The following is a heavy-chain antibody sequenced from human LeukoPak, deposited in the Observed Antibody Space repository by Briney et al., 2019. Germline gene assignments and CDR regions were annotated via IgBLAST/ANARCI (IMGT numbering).Heavy chain of an antibody. Sequence: GGSLRLSCAASGFTFSSYGMHWVRQAPCKGLEWVAVISYDGSNKYYADSVKGRFTISRDNSKNTLYLQMNSLRAEDTAVYYCAKSPGVNSSGWYRWLDYWGQGTLVTVSS. D-gene: IGHD6-19*01. CDR2: ISYDGSNK. CDR3: AKSPGVNSSGWYRWLDY. CDR1: GFTFSSYG. V-gene: IGHV3-30*18. J-gene: IGHJ4*02.